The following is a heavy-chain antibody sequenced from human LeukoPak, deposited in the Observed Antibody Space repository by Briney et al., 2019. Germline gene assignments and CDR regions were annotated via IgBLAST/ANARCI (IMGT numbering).Heavy chain of an antibody. J-gene: IGHJ4*02. CDR1: GFTFSSYG. CDR3: AKDIVVVPAAPDY. V-gene: IGHV3-30*18. D-gene: IGHD2-2*01. CDR2: ISYDGSNK. Sequence: GGSLRLSCAASGFTFSSYGMHWVRQAPGKGLEWVAVISYDGSNKYYADSVKGRFTISRDNSKNTLYLQMNSLRAEDTAVYYCAKDIVVVPAAPDYWGQGTLVTVSS.